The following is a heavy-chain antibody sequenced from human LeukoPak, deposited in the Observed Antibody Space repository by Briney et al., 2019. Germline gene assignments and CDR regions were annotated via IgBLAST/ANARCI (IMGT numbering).Heavy chain of an antibody. D-gene: IGHD3-22*01. CDR2: IRSKANSYAT. Sequence: GGSLRLSCAASGFTFSGSAMHWVRQASGKGLEWVGRIRSKANSYATAYAASVKGRFTISRDDSKNTAYLQMNSLKTEDTAVYYRTRQDYYDSSGYPHFDYWGQGTLVTVSS. J-gene: IGHJ4*02. CDR1: GFTFSGSA. CDR3: TRQDYYDSSGYPHFDY. V-gene: IGHV3-73*01.